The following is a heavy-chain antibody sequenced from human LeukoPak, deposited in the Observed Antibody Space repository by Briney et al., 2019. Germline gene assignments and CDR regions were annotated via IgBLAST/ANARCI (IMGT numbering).Heavy chain of an antibody. D-gene: IGHD4-17*01. V-gene: IGHV3-33*01. CDR2: IWYDGSNK. Sequence: GGSLRLPCATSGFTFSSYGMHWVRQAPGKGLEWVAVIWYDGSNKYYADSVKGRFTISRDNSKNTLYLQMNSLRAEDTAVYYCARDEYLTTVTTFDYYYYGMDVWSQGTTVTVS. CDR1: GFTFSSYG. CDR3: ARDEYLTTVTTFDYYYYGMDV. J-gene: IGHJ6*02.